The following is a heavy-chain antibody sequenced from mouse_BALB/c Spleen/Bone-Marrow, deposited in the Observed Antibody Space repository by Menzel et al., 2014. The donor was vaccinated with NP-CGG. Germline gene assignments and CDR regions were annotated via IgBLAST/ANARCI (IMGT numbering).Heavy chain of an antibody. CDR3: TTFARNKFDY. CDR1: GYTFSNYW. CDR2: IYPGNSDT. V-gene: IGHV1-5*01. J-gene: IGHJ2*01. Sequence: EVKLEESGTVLARPGAAVKMSCKASGYTFSNYWMHWVKQRPGQGLEWIGTIYPGNSDTTYNQKFKGKATLTAVTSTSTAYMELSSLTNEDSAVYYCTTFARNKFDYRGQGTPLTVSS.